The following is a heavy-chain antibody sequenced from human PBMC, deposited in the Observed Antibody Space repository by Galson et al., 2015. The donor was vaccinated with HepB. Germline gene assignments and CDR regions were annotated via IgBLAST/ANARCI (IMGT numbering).Heavy chain of an antibody. Sequence: SVKVSCKGSGYRFTHYALHWVRQAPGQRLEWMGWINAGNGNTKYSETFQGRVTITRDTSASTAYMELSSLRSEDTAVYYCARDGARIAVTGTSYYFDYWGHGSLVTVSS. CDR1: GYRFTHYA. D-gene: IGHD6-19*01. CDR2: INAGNGNT. V-gene: IGHV1-3*01. CDR3: ARDGARIAVTGTSYYFDY. J-gene: IGHJ4*01.